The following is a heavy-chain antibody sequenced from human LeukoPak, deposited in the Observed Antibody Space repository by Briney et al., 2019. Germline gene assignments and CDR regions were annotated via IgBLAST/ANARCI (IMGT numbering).Heavy chain of an antibody. D-gene: IGHD1-26*01. V-gene: IGHV1-2*02. Sequence: ASVKVSCKASGYTFTGYYMHWVRQAPGQGLEWMGWINPNSGGTNYAQKFQGRVTMTRDTSISTAYMELSRLRSDDTAVYYCAGVVRRGSYYYYMDVWGKGTTVTVSS. CDR3: AGVVRRGSYYYYMDV. CDR1: GYTFTGYY. J-gene: IGHJ6*03. CDR2: INPNSGGT.